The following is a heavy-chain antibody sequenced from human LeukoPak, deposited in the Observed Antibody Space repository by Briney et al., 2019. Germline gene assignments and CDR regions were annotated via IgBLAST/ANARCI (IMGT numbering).Heavy chain of an antibody. CDR3: VKDYATIAAAANPLFDY. V-gene: IGHV3-23*01. CDR2: ITGSGDTT. J-gene: IGHJ4*02. CDR1: GLTFSSYA. Sequence: GGSLRLSCAASGLTFSSYAVTWVRQAPGKGLEWVSSITGSGDTTFYADSVKGRFTISRDNSKNTLYLQMHSLRAEDTAVYYCVKDYATIAAAANPLFDYWGQGALVTVSS. D-gene: IGHD6-13*01.